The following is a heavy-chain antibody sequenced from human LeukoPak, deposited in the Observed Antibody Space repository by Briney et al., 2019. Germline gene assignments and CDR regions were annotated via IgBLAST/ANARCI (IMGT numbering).Heavy chain of an antibody. CDR1: GYTFSNYA. V-gene: IGHV1-3*03. D-gene: IGHD5-24*01. CDR3: AIRDGYRDY. J-gene: IGHJ4*02. CDR2: INPANGYA. Sequence: ASVKVSCKASGYTFSNYAMHWVRQAPGQTLEWLGWINPANGYAKYSQELQGGVTINRGTSASTAYFELSSLRSEDTAVYYCAIRDGYRDYWGQGTLVTVSS.